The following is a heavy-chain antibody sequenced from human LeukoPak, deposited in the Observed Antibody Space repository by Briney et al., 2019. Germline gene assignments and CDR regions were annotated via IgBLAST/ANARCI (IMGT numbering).Heavy chain of an antibody. Sequence: GGSLRLSCVASGFTFSHYSMSWVRQAPGKGLEWVSSIRFTGSYIYYADSVKGRFTISRENAKNSLYLQMDSLRPEDTAVYYCAREVYGGNQDAFDIWGQGTMVSVSS. V-gene: IGHV3-21*04. CDR3: AREVYGGNQDAFDI. J-gene: IGHJ3*02. CDR2: IRFTGSYI. CDR1: GFTFSHYS. D-gene: IGHD4-23*01.